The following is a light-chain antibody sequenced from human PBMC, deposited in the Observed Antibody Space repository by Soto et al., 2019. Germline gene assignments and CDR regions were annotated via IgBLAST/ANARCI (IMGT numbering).Light chain of an antibody. CDR3: SSSAGSNHWV. Sequence: QSALTQPPSASGSPGQSVTISCTGTSSDVGAYNYVSWYQQHPGKAPKLMIYEVSKRPSGVPDRFSGSKSGNTASLTVSGLQAEDEADYYCSSSAGSNHWVFGGGTKVTVL. J-gene: IGLJ2*01. V-gene: IGLV2-8*01. CDR2: EVS. CDR1: SSDVGAYNY.